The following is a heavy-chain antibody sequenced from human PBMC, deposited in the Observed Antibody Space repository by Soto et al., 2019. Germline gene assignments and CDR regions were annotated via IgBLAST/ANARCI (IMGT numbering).Heavy chain of an antibody. D-gene: IGHD2-15*01. CDR1: GGSISIYY. CDR2: IYYSGST. Sequence: SETLSLTCTVSGGSISIYYWSWIRQPPGKGLEWIGYIYYSGSTNYNPSLKSRVTISVDTSKNQFSLKLSSVTAADTAVYYCASVAHCSGGSCYSYYDYGTDVWGQGITVTVSS. J-gene: IGHJ6*02. V-gene: IGHV4-59*01. CDR3: ASVAHCSGGSCYSYYDYGTDV.